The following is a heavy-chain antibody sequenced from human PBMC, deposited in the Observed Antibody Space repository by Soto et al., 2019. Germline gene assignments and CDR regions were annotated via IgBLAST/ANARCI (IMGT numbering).Heavy chain of an antibody. Sequence: EVQLVESGGGLVQPGGSLRLSCAASGFTFSSYWMSWVRQAPGKGLEWVANIKQDGSEKYNVGFVKGRFTISRDNAKNSLYLQMNSLRVEDTAVYYCARAYGSGSLSGYWGQGALVTVSS. CDR1: GFTFSSYW. V-gene: IGHV3-7*01. J-gene: IGHJ4*02. D-gene: IGHD3-10*01. CDR2: IKQDGSEK. CDR3: ARAYGSGSLSGY.